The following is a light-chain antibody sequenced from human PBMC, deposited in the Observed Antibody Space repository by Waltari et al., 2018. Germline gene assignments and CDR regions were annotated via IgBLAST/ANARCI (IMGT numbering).Light chain of an antibody. CDR1: STDVGGYNY. CDR2: EVS. Sequence: QSALTQPASVSGSPGQSITISCTGTSTDVGGYNYASWYQPHPGKAPKLMIYEVSNRPSGVSKRFSGSKSGNTASLTISGLQAEDEADYYCSSYTSSSTLVFGGGTKLTVL. J-gene: IGLJ2*01. CDR3: SSYTSSSTLV. V-gene: IGLV2-14*01.